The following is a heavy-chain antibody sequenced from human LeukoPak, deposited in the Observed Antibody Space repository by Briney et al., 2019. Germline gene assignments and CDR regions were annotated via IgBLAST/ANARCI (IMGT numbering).Heavy chain of an antibody. Sequence: SETLSLTYTVYGGSFSGYYWSWIRQPPGKGLEWIGEINHSGSTNYNPSLKSRVTISVDTSKNQFSLKLSSVTAADTAVYYCARGRVTVAGITFFDYWGQGTLVTVSS. V-gene: IGHV4-34*01. J-gene: IGHJ4*02. CDR1: GGSFSGYY. CDR3: ARGRVTVAGITFFDY. CDR2: INHSGST. D-gene: IGHD6-19*01.